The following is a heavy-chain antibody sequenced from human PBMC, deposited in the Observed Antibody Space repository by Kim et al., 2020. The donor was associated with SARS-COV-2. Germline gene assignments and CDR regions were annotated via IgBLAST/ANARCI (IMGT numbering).Heavy chain of an antibody. Sequence: SETLSLTCTVSGGSISSSSYYWGWIRQPPGKGLEWIGSIYYSGSTYYNPSLKSRVTISVDTSKNQFSLKLSSVTAADTAVYYCARHFSRPFGWNPVGYFDYWGQGTLGTVSS. D-gene: IGHD1-1*01. CDR2: IYYSGST. CDR3: ARHFSRPFGWNPVGYFDY. CDR1: GGSISSSSYY. J-gene: IGHJ4*02. V-gene: IGHV4-39*01.